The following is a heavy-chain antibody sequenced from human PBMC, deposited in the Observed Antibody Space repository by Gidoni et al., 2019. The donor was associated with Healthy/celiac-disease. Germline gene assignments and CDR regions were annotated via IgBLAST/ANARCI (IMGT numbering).Heavy chain of an antibody. J-gene: IGHJ6*02. D-gene: IGHD6-13*01. V-gene: IGHV1-69*02. CDR2: IIPILGIA. CDR3: ARSLAAAGPYYYYGMDV. Sequence: QVQLVQSGAEVKKPGSSVTVSCKASGGTFSSYTISWVRQAPGQGLGWMGRIIPILGIANYAQKFQGRVTITADKSTSTAYMELSSLRSEDTAVYYCARSLAAAGPYYYYGMDVWGQGTTVTVSS. CDR1: GGTFSSYT.